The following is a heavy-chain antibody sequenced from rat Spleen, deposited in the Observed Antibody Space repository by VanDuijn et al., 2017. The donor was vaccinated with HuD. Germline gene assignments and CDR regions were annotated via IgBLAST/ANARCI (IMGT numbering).Heavy chain of an antibody. CDR3: SRGLGPHWFAY. V-gene: IGHV5-25*01. D-gene: IGHD4-6*01. Sequence: EVQLVESDGGLVQPGRSLKLSCAASGFTFSDYYMAWVRQAPTKGLEWVASITNTGGDTYYPDSVKGRFTISRDVEKSTLYLQMNSLRSEDTATYYCSRGLGPHWFAYWGQGILVTVSS. J-gene: IGHJ3*01. CDR1: GFTFSDYY. CDR2: ITNTGGDT.